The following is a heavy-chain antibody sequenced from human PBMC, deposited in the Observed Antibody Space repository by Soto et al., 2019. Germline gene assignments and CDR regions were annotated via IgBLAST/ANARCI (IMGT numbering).Heavy chain of an antibody. CDR1: GGSFSGYY. J-gene: IGHJ6*02. V-gene: IGHV4-34*01. D-gene: IGHD6-13*01. CDR3: ARHGSSAAGTEPRDYYYYGMDV. Sequence: SETLSLTCAVYGGSFSGYYWSWIRQPPGKGLEWIGEINHSGSTNYNPSLKSRVTISVDTSKNQFSLKLSSVTAADTAVYYCARHGSSAAGTEPRDYYYYGMDVWGQGTTVTVSS. CDR2: INHSGST.